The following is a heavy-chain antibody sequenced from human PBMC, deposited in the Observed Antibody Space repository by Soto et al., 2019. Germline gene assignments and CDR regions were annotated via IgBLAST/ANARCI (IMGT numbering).Heavy chain of an antibody. CDR3: ARLLDSCGDPHYFDS. CDR1: GYTFSSNW. Sequence: GESLKISCQTSGYTFSSNWNGWVRQMPGKGLEWMGIIYPGDSETRYSPSFQGQVTISADRSFSTAYLQWTSLQASDTAMYYCARLLDSCGDPHYFDSWGQGTMVTVSS. CDR2: IYPGDSET. V-gene: IGHV5-51*01. J-gene: IGHJ4*02. D-gene: IGHD2-21*01.